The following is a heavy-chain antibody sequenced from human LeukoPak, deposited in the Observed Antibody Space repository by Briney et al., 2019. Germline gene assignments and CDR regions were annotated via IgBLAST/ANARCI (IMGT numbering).Heavy chain of an antibody. CDR3: ASELDLPTNWAFDY. CDR1: GFTFRSYW. CDR2: IKQDGSEE. D-gene: IGHD7-27*01. Sequence: GGSLRLSCAASGFTFRSYWMSWVRQAPGKGLEWVANIKQDGSEEYYVDSVKGRFTISRDNAKNSLYLQMNSLGAEDTAVYYCASELDLPTNWAFDYWGQGALVTVSS. J-gene: IGHJ4*02. V-gene: IGHV3-7*03.